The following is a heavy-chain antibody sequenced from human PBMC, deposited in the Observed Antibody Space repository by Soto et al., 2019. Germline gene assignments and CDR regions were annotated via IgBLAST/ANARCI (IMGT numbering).Heavy chain of an antibody. Sequence: PGGSLRLSCAASGFTFSSYWMSWVRQAPGKGLEWVANIKQDGSEKYYVDSVKGRFTISRDNAKNSQYLQMNSLRAEDTAVYYCARRYSSSWRHDAFDIWGQGTMVTVSS. CDR2: IKQDGSEK. CDR1: GFTFSSYW. J-gene: IGHJ3*02. V-gene: IGHV3-7*01. D-gene: IGHD6-13*01. CDR3: ARRYSSSWRHDAFDI.